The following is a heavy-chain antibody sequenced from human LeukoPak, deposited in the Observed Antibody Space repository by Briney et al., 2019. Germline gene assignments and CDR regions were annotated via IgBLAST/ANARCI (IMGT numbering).Heavy chain of an antibody. CDR3: ARAEGGYSYGHYYYYGMDV. D-gene: IGHD5-18*01. CDR2: IYYSGST. V-gene: IGHV4-59*01. CDR1: GGSISSYY. J-gene: IGHJ6*04. Sequence: SETLSLTCTASGGSISSYYWSWIRQPPGKGLEWIGYIYYSGSTNYNPSLKSRVTISVDTSKNQFSLKLSSVTAADTAVYYCARAEGGYSYGHYYYYGMDVWGKGTTVTVSS.